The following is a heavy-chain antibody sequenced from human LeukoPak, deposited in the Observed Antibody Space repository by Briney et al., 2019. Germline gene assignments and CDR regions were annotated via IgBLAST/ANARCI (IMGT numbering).Heavy chain of an antibody. J-gene: IGHJ4*02. D-gene: IGHD1-26*01. CDR1: GFTFSSYA. Sequence: PGGSLRLSCAASGFTFSSYAMSWVRQAPGKGLEWVSAISGSGGSTYYADSVKGRFTISRDNSKNTLYLQMNSLRAEDTAVYYCAKGSGSYYSWYYFDYWGQGTLVTVSS. CDR3: AKGSGSYYSWYYFDY. CDR2: ISGSGGST. V-gene: IGHV3-23*01.